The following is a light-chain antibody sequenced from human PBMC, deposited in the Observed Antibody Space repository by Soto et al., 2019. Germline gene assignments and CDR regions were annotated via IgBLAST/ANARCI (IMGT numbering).Light chain of an antibody. J-gene: IGLJ3*02. Sequence: SYELTQPPSVSVAPGKTARITCGGNNIGSKSVHWYQQKPGQAPVVVIYYDSDRPSGIPELFSGSNSGNTATLTLSRVEAGDEADYYCPVCDSSSDHPVFGGGTKLTVL. CDR3: PVCDSSSDHPV. CDR2: YDS. CDR1: NIGSKS. V-gene: IGLV3-21*04.